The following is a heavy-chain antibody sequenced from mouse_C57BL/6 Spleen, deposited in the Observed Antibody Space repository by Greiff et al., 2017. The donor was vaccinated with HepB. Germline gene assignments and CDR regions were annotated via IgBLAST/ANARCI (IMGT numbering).Heavy chain of an antibody. V-gene: IGHV5-4*01. Sequence: EVHLVESGGGLVKPGGSLKLSCAASGFTFSSYAMSWVRQTPEKRLEWVATISDGGSYTYYPDNVKGRFTISRDNAKNNLYLQMSHLKSEDTAMYYCARGNYGSFDYWGQGTTLTVSS. CDR3: ARGNYGSFDY. CDR1: GFTFSSYA. D-gene: IGHD1-1*01. J-gene: IGHJ2*01. CDR2: ISDGGSYT.